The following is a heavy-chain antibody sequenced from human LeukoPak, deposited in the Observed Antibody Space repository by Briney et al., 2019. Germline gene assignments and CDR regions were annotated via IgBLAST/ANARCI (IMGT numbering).Heavy chain of an antibody. J-gene: IGHJ6*02. CDR2: MNPNSGNT. D-gene: IGHD5-12*01. CDR3: AREVATDYYYYYGMDV. Sequence: AASVKVSCKASGYTSTSYDINWVRQATGQGLEWMGWMNPNSGNTGYAQKFQGRVTMTRNTSISTAYMELSSLRSEDTAVYYCAREVATDYYYYYGMDVWGQGTTVTVSS. CDR1: GYTSTSYD. V-gene: IGHV1-8*01.